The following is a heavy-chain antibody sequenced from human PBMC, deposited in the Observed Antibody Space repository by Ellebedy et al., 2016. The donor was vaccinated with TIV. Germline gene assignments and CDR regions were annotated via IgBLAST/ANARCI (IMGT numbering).Heavy chain of an antibody. D-gene: IGHD3-16*02. Sequence: GESLKISCAASGFTFSSYGMHWVRQAPGKGLEWVAVIWYDGSNKYYADSVKGRFTISRDNAKTSLYLQMNSRRAEDTAVYYCARGQLRLGELSLAPFDYWGQGTLVTVSS. CDR3: ARGQLRLGELSLAPFDY. CDR2: IWYDGSNK. V-gene: IGHV3-33*08. CDR1: GFTFSSYG. J-gene: IGHJ4*02.